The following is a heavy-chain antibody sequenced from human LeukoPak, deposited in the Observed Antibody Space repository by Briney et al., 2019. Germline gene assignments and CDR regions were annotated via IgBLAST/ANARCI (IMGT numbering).Heavy chain of an antibody. CDR3: AKDRLLYCAHGVCYSDLFDY. CDR1: GFTFSSFG. J-gene: IGHJ4*02. Sequence: PGRSLRLSCAASGFTFSSFGMHWVRQAPGKGLEWVAVISYNGGNKYYANSVKGRFTISRDNSKNTLYLQMNSLRAEDMAVYYCAKDRLLYCAHGVCYSDLFDYWGQGTLVTVSS. D-gene: IGHD2-8*01. V-gene: IGHV3-30*18. CDR2: ISYNGGNK.